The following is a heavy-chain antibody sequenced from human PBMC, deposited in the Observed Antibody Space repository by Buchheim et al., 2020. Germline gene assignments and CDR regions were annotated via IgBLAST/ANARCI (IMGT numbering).Heavy chain of an antibody. V-gene: IGHV4-59*01. CDR1: GGSISSYY. CDR3: ARVLSAAGARQYYYYYYGMDV. D-gene: IGHD1-26*01. CDR2: IYYSGST. J-gene: IGHJ6*02. Sequence: QVQLQESGPGLVKPSETLSLTCTVSGGSISSYYWSWIRQPPGKGLEWIGYIYYSGSTNYNPSLKSRVTISVDTSKNQFSLKLSSVTAADTAVYYCARVLSAAGARQYYYYYYGMDVWGQGTT.